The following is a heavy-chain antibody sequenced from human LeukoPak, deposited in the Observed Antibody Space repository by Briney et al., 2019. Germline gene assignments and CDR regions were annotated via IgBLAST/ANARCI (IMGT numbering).Heavy chain of an antibody. CDR2: IDPNSGGT. CDR3: ASDRGGSVWYLVY. D-gene: IGHD6-13*01. Sequence: ASVKVSCKASGYTFTGYYMHWVRQPPAQGLAGMGWIDPNSGGTNYAQKFQGRVTMTRHTSISTVYMELSSLRSGDTAVYYCASDRGGSVWYLVYCGQGTLVSVSS. V-gene: IGHV1-2*02. CDR1: GYTFTGYY. J-gene: IGHJ4*02.